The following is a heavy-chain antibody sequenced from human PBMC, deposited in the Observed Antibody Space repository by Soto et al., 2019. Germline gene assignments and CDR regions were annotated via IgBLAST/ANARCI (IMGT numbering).Heavy chain of an antibody. CDR2: INPNSGGT. D-gene: IGHD2-15*01. Sequence: ASVKVSCKASGYTFTGYYMHWVRQAPGQGLEWMGWINPNSGGTNYAQKFQGRVTMTRDTSISTAYMELSRLRSDDTAVYYCARGYCSGGSCLNWFDPWGQGTLVTVYS. CDR1: GYTFTGYY. V-gene: IGHV1-2*02. J-gene: IGHJ5*02. CDR3: ARGYCSGGSCLNWFDP.